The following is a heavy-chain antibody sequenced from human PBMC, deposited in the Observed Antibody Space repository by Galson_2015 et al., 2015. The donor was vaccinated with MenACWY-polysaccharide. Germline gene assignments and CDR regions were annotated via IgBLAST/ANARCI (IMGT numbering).Heavy chain of an antibody. V-gene: IGHV3-74*01. Sequence: SLRLSCAASGFTFSSYWMHWVRQAPGKGLVWVSRINSDGSSTSYADSVKGRFTISRDNAKNSLYLQMDSLRDDDTAVYYCARDVKVVAARDAFDIWGQGTMVTVSS. J-gene: IGHJ3*02. CDR3: ARDVKVVAARDAFDI. CDR2: INSDGSST. D-gene: IGHD2-15*01. CDR1: GFTFSSYW.